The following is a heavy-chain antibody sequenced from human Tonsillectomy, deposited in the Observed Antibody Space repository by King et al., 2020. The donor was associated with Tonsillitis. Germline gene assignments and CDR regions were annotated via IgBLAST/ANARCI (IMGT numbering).Heavy chain of an antibody. CDR2: INHSGST. CDR1: GGSFSGYY. J-gene: IGHJ4*02. Sequence: VQLQQWGAGLLKPSETLSLTCAVYGGSFSGYYWSWIRQPPGKGLEWIGEINHSGSTNYNPSLKSRVTISVDTSKNQFSLKLSSVTAADTAVYYCARVGYYDSSGYYLRDYWGQGTLVTVSS. CDR3: ARVGYYDSSGYYLRDY. D-gene: IGHD3-22*01. V-gene: IGHV4-34*01.